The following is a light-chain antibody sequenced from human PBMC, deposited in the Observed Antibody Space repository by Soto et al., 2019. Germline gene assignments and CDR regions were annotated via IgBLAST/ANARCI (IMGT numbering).Light chain of an antibody. CDR3: QQRSNWPPIT. Sequence: VLTQSPVTLSLSPGERATLSCRASQDVGTYVAWYQVRGGQAPRLLISGASKRATGIPDRINGGGSGADFILTINSLEPEDFAVYYCQQRSNWPPITFGQGTRLEIK. V-gene: IGKV3-11*01. CDR2: GAS. J-gene: IGKJ5*01. CDR1: QDVGTY.